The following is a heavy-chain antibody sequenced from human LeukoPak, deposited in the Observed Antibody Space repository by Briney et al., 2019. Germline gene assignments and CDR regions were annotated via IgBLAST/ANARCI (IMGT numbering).Heavy chain of an antibody. CDR1: GYTVSTNY. V-gene: IGHV3-66*01. CDR3: ARKAYGGGDCLDY. Sequence: GGSLRLSCAASGYTVSTNYMSWVRQAPGKGLEWASVIYSDGSTDYADSVKGRFTISRDNSKNTLYLQMNSLRAEDTAVYYCARKAYGGGDCLDYWGQGTRVTVSS. J-gene: IGHJ4*02. CDR2: IYSDGST. D-gene: IGHD2-21*01.